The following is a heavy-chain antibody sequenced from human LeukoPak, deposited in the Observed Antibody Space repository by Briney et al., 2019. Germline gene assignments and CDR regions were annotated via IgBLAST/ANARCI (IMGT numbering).Heavy chain of an antibody. D-gene: IGHD3-22*01. Sequence: ASVKVSCKASGYTFTGYYMHWVRQAPGQGREWMGWINPNSGGTNYAQKFQGRVTMTRDTSISTAYMELSRLRSDDTAVYYCAREYYDSSGYPGDYWGQGTLVTVSS. V-gene: IGHV1-2*02. CDR3: AREYYDSSGYPGDY. J-gene: IGHJ4*02. CDR2: INPNSGGT. CDR1: GYTFTGYY.